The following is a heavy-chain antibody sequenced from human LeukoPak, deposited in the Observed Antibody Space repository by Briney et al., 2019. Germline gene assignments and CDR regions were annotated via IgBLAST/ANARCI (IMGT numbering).Heavy chain of an antibody. J-gene: IGHJ4*02. CDR2: IYYSGST. D-gene: IGHD6-19*01. CDR3: ARGGLAGSALFDY. V-gene: IGHV4-61*01. Sequence: SKTLSLTCTVSGGSVSSGSYYWSWIRQPPGKGLEWIGYIYYSGSTNYNPSLKSRVTISGHTSKNQFSLKLTSLPAADTAVYYCARGGLAGSALFDYWGQGTLVTVSS. CDR1: GGSVSSGSYY.